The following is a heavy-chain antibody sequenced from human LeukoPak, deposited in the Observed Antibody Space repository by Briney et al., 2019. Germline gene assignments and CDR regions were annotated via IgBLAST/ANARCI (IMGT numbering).Heavy chain of an antibody. J-gene: IGHJ4*02. CDR2: INAGNGNT. D-gene: IGHD4-23*01. CDR1: GYTFTSYA. V-gene: IGHV1-3*01. CDR3: ARVSVETPYDY. Sequence: ASVKVSSKASGYTFTSYAMHWVRQAPGQRLEWMGWINAGNGNTKYSQKFQGRVTITRDTSASTAYMELSSLRSEDTAVYYCARVSVETPYDYWGQGTLVTVSS.